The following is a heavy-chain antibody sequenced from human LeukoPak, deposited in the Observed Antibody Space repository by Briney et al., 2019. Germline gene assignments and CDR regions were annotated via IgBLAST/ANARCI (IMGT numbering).Heavy chain of an antibody. Sequence: PSETLSLTCTVSGGSISSYYWSWIRQPAGKGLEWIGRIYTSGSTNYNPSLKSRVTMSVDTSKNQFSLNLSSVTAADTAVYYCARGGRSRSWPYYMYVWGKGTTVTISS. J-gene: IGHJ6*03. CDR3: ARGGRSRSWPYYMYV. D-gene: IGHD6-13*01. CDR1: GGSISSYY. CDR2: IYTSGST. V-gene: IGHV4-4*07.